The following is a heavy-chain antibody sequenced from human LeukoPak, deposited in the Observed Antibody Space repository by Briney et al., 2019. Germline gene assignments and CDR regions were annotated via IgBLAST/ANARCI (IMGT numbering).Heavy chain of an antibody. D-gene: IGHD3-3*01. CDR1: GYTFTSYD. Sequence: ASVKVSCKASGYTFTSYDINWVRQATGQGLEWMGWMNPNSGNTGYAQKFQGRVTMTRNTSISTAYMELSSLRSEDTAVYYCARGQGPQRFLEWSTSIDYWGQGTLVTVSS. CDR2: MNPNSGNT. V-gene: IGHV1-8*01. J-gene: IGHJ4*02. CDR3: ARGQGPQRFLEWSTSIDY.